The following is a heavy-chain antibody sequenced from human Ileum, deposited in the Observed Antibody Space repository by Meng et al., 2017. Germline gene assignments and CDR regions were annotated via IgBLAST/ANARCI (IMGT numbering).Heavy chain of an antibody. J-gene: IGHJ4*02. D-gene: IGHD4-17*01. CDR3: GRDEGLATVTTIGYFDY. Sequence: SETLSLTCTVSGGSISSYYWSWIRQPPGKGLEWIGYIHYSGSTNYNPSLKSRVTISVDTTKNQFSLKLRPVTAADTAVYYCGRDEGLATVTTIGYFDYWGQGTRVTVSS. CDR2: IHYSGST. CDR1: GGSISSYY. V-gene: IGHV4-59*01.